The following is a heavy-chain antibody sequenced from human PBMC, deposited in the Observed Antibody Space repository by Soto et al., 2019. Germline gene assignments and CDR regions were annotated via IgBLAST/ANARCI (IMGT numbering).Heavy chain of an antibody. V-gene: IGHV3-48*02. J-gene: IGHJ6*02. CDR2: ISSSSSTI. CDR3: ARDCPATQQLASYYYYGMDV. CDR1: GFTFSSYS. D-gene: IGHD6-13*01. Sequence: PGGSLRLSCAASGFTFSSYSMNWVRQAPGKGLEWVSYISSSSSTIYYADSVKGRFTISRDNAKNSLYLQMNSLRDEDTAVYYCARDCPATQQLASYYYYGMDVWGQGTTVTVSS.